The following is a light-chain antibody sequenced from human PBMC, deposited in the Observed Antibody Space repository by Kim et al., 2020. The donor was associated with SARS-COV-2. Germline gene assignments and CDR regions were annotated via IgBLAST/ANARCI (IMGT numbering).Light chain of an antibody. V-gene: IGLV2-14*01. Sequence: QSALTQPASVSGSPGQSITISCTGTSSDVGVYNYVSWYQQHPGKAPKLMIHDVSRRPSGVSNRFSGSKSGNTASLTISGLQAEDEADYYCSSYRSSSTWVFGGGTQLTVL. J-gene: IGLJ3*02. CDR1: SSDVGVYNY. CDR2: DVS. CDR3: SSYRSSSTWV.